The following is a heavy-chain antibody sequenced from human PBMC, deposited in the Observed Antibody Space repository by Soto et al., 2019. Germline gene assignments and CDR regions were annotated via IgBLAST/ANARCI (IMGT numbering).Heavy chain of an antibody. D-gene: IGHD3-3*01. CDR3: ATDSSLRLGWFDP. V-gene: IGHV4-61*01. Sequence: QVQLQESGPGLVKPSETLSLTCTVSGISVSSGRYYWSWIRQPPGKGLEWIGYIYYSGSTNYNPSLKRRVPSSVDTSKNQFSLKLSSVTAADTAVYYCATDSSLRLGWFDPWGQGTLVTVSS. CDR1: GISVSSGRYY. J-gene: IGHJ5*02. CDR2: IYYSGST.